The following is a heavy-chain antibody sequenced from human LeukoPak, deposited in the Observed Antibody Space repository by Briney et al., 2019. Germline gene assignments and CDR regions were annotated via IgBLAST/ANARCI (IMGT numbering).Heavy chain of an antibody. D-gene: IGHD3-3*01. CDR3: ATAPSAIYYYYMDV. Sequence: SVKVSCKASGGTFSSYAIDWVRQAPGQGLEWMGGIIPIFGTANYAQKFQGRVTITTDESTSTAYMELSSLRSEDTAVYYCATAPSAIYYYYMDVWGKGTTVTVSS. CDR1: GGTFSSYA. CDR2: IIPIFGTA. J-gene: IGHJ6*03. V-gene: IGHV1-69*05.